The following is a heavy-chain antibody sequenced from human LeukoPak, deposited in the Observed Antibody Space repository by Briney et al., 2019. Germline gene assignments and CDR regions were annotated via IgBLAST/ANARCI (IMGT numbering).Heavy chain of an antibody. D-gene: IGHD3-22*01. J-gene: IGHJ4*02. CDR3: ARNVEDYYDSSGYYYPFDY. CDR2: IIPIFGIA. CDR1: GGTFSSYA. Sequence: SVQVSCQASGGTFSSYAISWVRQAPGQRLEWMGRIIPIFGIANYAQKFQGRVTITADKSTSTAYMELSSLRSEDTAVYYGARNVEDYYDSSGYYYPFDYWGQGTLVTVSS. V-gene: IGHV1-69*04.